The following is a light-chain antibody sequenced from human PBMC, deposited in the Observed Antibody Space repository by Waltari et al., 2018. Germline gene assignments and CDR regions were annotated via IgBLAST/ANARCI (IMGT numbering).Light chain of an antibody. CDR3: QQANSLPWT. Sequence: DIQMTPSPSSVSASVGDRVTLTCRASQGISNWLAWYQQKPGKAPKFLIYAASSLQSGVPSRFSGSGSGTDFTLTISSLQPEDFATYYCQQANSLPWTFGQGTKVVIK. J-gene: IGKJ1*01. CDR1: QGISNW. V-gene: IGKV1-12*01. CDR2: AAS.